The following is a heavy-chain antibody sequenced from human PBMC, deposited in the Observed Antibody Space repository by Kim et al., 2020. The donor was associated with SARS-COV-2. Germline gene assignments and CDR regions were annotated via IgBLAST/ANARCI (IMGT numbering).Heavy chain of an antibody. Sequence: SETLSLTCTVSGGSISSGSYHWSWIRQPAGKGLEWIGRIYTTGSTNYNPSLKSRVAISVDTSKNQFSLKLTSVTAADTAVYYCARVRGGDYYDSPFDSWGQGTLVTVSS. V-gene: IGHV4-61*02. J-gene: IGHJ4*02. D-gene: IGHD3-22*01. CDR1: GGSISSGSYH. CDR2: IYTTGST. CDR3: ARVRGGDYYDSPFDS.